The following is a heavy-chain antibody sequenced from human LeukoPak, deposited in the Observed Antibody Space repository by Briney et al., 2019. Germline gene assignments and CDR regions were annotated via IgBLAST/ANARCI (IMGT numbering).Heavy chain of an antibody. CDR2: IRSKTYGETT. J-gene: IGHJ4*02. D-gene: IGHD6-19*01. CDR3: TRGIAKTGMNC. Sequence: GRSLRLSCTASGFTFGDNAMTWVRQAPGRGLEWVGFIRSKTYGETTEYAASVKGRFTISRDDSKSIAYLQMNSLKSEDTAVYYGTRGIAKTGMNCWGQGTLVTVSA. V-gene: IGHV3-49*04. CDR1: GFTFGDNA.